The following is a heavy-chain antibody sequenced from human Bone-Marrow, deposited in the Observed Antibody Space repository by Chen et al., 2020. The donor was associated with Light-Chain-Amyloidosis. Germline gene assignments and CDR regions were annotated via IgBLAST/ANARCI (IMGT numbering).Heavy chain of an antibody. CDR2: IIPIFGTA. CDR3: ARAQKTTVVTLNYYGMDV. Sequence: QVQLVQSGAEVKKPGSSVKVSCKASGGTFSSYAISWVRQAPGQGLEWMGGIIPIFGTANYAQKFQGRVTITADESTSTAYMELSLLRSEDTAVYYCARAQKTTVVTLNYYGMDVWGQGTTVTVSS. V-gene: IGHV1-69*01. D-gene: IGHD4-17*01. CDR1: GGTFSSYA. J-gene: IGHJ6*02.